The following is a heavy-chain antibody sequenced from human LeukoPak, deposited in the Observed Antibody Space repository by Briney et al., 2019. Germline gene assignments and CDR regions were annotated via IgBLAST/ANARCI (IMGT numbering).Heavy chain of an antibody. J-gene: IGHJ5*02. CDR3: ARERGYCSGGSCYTGDVRFDP. Sequence: SETLSLTCTVSGGSISSYYWSWIRQPPGKGLEWIWYIYYSGSTNYNPSLKSRVTISVDTSKNQFSLKLSSVTAADTAVYYCARERGYCSGGSCYTGDVRFDPWGQGTLVTVSS. D-gene: IGHD2-15*01. CDR1: GGSISSYY. CDR2: IYYSGST. V-gene: IGHV4-59*01.